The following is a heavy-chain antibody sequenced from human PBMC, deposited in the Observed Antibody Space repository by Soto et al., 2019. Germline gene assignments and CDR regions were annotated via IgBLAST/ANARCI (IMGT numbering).Heavy chain of an antibody. D-gene: IGHD2-2*02. CDR3: ARLYCSSTSCYTPLDY. CDR1: GYSFTSYW. V-gene: IGHV5-10-1*01. CDR2: IDPSDSYT. J-gene: IGHJ4*02. Sequence: VESLKISCKGSGYSFTSYWISWVRQMPVKGLEWMGRIDPSDSYTNYSPSFQGHVTISADKSISTAYLQWSSLKASDTAMYYCARLYCSSTSCYTPLDYWGQGTLVTVSS.